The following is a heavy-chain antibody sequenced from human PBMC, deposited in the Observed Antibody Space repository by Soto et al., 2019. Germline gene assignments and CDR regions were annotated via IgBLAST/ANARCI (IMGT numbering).Heavy chain of an antibody. CDR1: GGTFSSYT. V-gene: IGHV1-69*02. J-gene: IGHJ4*02. Sequence: QVQLVQSGAEVKKPGSSVKVSCKASGGTFSSYTISWVRQAPGQGLEWMGRIIPILGIANYAQKFQGRVTITADKPTSTAYMELSSLRSEDTAVYYCARFAVAASFFDYWGQGTLVTVSS. CDR2: IIPILGIA. D-gene: IGHD6-19*01. CDR3: ARFAVAASFFDY.